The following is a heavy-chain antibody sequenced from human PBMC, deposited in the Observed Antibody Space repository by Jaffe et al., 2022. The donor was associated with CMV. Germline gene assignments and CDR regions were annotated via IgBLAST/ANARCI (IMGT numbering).Heavy chain of an antibody. CDR2: IGTSGSAI. CDR3: AREPGYCISTSCPYYMDV. V-gene: IGHV3-48*03. Sequence: EVQLVESGGGLVQPGGSLRLSCAASGFTFSSYEMNWVRQAPGKGLEWVSYIGTSGSAIFYADSVKGRFTISRDNAKNSLYLQMNSLRAEDTAVYYCAREPGYCISTSCPYYMDVWGKGTTVTVSS. J-gene: IGHJ6*03. D-gene: IGHD2-2*01. CDR1: GFTFSSYE.